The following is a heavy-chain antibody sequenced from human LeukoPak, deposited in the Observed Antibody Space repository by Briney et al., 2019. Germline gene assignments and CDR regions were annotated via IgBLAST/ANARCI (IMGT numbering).Heavy chain of an antibody. CDR3: AKDMISNIVVVPAAILIGY. CDR2: ISGSGGST. V-gene: IGHV3-23*01. J-gene: IGHJ4*02. Sequence: GGSLSLSCAASGFTISSYAMSWIRQAPGKGLEWVSAISGSGGSTYYADSVKGRFTISRDNSKNTLYLQMHSLRAEDTAVCYCAKDMISNIVVVPAAILIGYWGQGTLVTVSS. D-gene: IGHD2-2*01. CDR1: GFTISSYA.